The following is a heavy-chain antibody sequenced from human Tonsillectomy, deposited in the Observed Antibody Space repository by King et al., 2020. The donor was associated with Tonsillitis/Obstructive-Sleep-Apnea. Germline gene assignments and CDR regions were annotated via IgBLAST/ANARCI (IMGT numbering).Heavy chain of an antibody. Sequence: VQLVESGGGVVQPGRSLRLSCAASEFPFSTYAMHWVRQAPGKGLEWVAVIWYDGSDKYYAYSVKGRFIISRDNFKNTLFLQMNSLRAEDTAVYYCAGESHGESQREYCSGVNCYVWGQGTLVTVSS. D-gene: IGHD2-15*01. CDR3: AGESHGESQREYCSGVNCYV. V-gene: IGHV3-33*01. J-gene: IGHJ4*02. CDR2: IWYDGSDK. CDR1: EFPFSTYA.